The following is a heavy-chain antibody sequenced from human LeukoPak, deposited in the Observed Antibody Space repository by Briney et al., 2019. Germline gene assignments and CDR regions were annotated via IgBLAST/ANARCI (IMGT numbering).Heavy chain of an antibody. D-gene: IGHD5-18*01. Sequence: GRSLRLSCVASGFTFSTYATSWVRQAPGKGREWVSAVSGSGGSTYFAASVKGRFTISRDKSKNPLYLQMSTLRAEDTAVYYCAKAPSKSGYSYGLDYWGQGTLVTVSS. J-gene: IGHJ4*02. V-gene: IGHV3-23*01. CDR1: GFTFSTYA. CDR2: VSGSGGST. CDR3: AKAPSKSGYSYGLDY.